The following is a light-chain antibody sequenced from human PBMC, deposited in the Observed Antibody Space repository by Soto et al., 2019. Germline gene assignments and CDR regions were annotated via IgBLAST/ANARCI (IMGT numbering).Light chain of an antibody. V-gene: IGLV2-14*03. Sequence: QSALTQPASVSGSPGQSIAISCTGTSSDVGAYDYVSWYQQHPDRAPRLVIYEVSNRPSGVSNRFSGSKSVNTATLTISGLQAEDEADYYCASHTTTNTRVFGPGTKVTVL. CDR3: ASHTTTNTRV. J-gene: IGLJ1*01. CDR2: EVS. CDR1: SSDVGAYDY.